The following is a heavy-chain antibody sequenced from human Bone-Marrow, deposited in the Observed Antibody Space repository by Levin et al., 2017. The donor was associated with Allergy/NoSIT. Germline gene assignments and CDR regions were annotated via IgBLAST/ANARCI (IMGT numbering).Heavy chain of an antibody. J-gene: IGHJ4*02. Sequence: SETLSLTCTVSGGSISSYYWSWIRQPPGKGLEWIGYIYYSGSTNYNPSLKSRVTISVDTSKNQFSLKLSSVTAADTAVYYCARAQTGYSSPFDYWGQGTLVTVSS. CDR3: ARAQTGYSSPFDY. CDR2: IYYSGST. CDR1: GGSISSYY. D-gene: IGHD6-13*01. V-gene: IGHV4-59*01.